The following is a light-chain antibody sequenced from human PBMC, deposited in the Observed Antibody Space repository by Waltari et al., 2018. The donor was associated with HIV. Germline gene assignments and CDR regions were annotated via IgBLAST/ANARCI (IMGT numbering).Light chain of an antibody. J-gene: IGKJ1*01. Sequence: DIVMTQSPDSLAVSLGERATINCKPSQTLIHFSNYNNYLAWYQHKPRQPPKLLIYWASTREAGVPDRFNGGGSGTDFSLTISSLQAEDVAVYYCQQYSSPPRTFGQGTKVEIK. V-gene: IGKV4-1*01. CDR3: QQYSSPPRT. CDR2: WAS. CDR1: QTLIHFSNYNNY.